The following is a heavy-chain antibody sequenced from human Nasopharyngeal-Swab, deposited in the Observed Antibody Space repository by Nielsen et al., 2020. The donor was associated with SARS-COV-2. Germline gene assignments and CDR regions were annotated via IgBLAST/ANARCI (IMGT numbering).Heavy chain of an antibody. D-gene: IGHD2-21*02. CDR1: GFSITNGYY. Sequence: SETLSLTCTVSGFSITNGYYWGWIRQPPGKGPEYIGSIFRSGDVRYSPSLSSRVTMSVDTSKNQMSLRLRSATAADTAMYYCARLGYGDYEADYWGQGILVTVSS. V-gene: IGHV4-38-2*02. CDR3: ARLGYGDYEADY. CDR2: IFRSGDV. J-gene: IGHJ4*02.